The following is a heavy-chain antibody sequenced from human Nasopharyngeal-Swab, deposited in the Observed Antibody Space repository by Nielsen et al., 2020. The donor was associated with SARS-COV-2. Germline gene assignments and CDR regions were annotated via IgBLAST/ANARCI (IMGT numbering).Heavy chain of an antibody. D-gene: IGHD3-10*01. Sequence: WIRQPPGKGLEWVAVISYDGSNKYYADSVKGRFTISRDNSKNTLYLQMNSLRAEGTAVYYCAKDAAMVRATYYYYMDVWGKGTTVTVSS. CDR3: AKDAAMVRATYYYYMDV. J-gene: IGHJ6*03. V-gene: IGHV3-30*18. CDR2: ISYDGSNK.